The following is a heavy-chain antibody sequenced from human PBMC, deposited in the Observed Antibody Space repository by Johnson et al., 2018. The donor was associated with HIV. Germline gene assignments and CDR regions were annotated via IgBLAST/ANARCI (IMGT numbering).Heavy chain of an antibody. V-gene: IGHV3-64*07. D-gene: IGHD3-10*01. J-gene: IGHJ3*02. CDR2: ISSNGGST. CDR3: ARDASYYGSANDAFDI. CDR1: GFTFSMYA. Sequence: VQLVESGGGLVQPGGSLRLSCAASGFTFSMYAMHWVRQAPGKGLEYVSAISSNGGSTYYADSVKGRFTISRDNSKNTLYLQMNSLRAEDTAVYYCARDASYYGSANDAFDIWGQGTMVTVSS.